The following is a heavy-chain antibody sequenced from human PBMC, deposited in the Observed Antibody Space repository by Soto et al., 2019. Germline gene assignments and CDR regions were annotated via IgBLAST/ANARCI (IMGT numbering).Heavy chain of an antibody. D-gene: IGHD3-10*01. CDR3: TRRRFGVRGVTNMDV. V-gene: IGHV4-39*01. CDR1: GGSIGGSNYF. J-gene: IGHJ6*02. Sequence: TVSGGSIGGSNYFWGWIRQSPGTGLEWLGTIYSSGSTYYNPSLKSRITMSLDTSKNQFSLNLGSVTAADTAVYYCTRRRFGVRGVTNMDVWGQVPKVTFSS. CDR2: IYSSGST.